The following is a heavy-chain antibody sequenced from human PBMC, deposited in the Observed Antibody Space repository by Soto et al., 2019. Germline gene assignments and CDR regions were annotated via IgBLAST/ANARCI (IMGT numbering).Heavy chain of an antibody. J-gene: IGHJ6*02. CDR2: ISSSSSST. D-gene: IGHD3-3*01. CDR3: ARDRGGGSIFGGHYGMDV. Sequence: GSLLLPCSASGFIFRDFYMSWIRQVPGKGLEWLSKISSSSSSTDYADSVKGRFTISRDNAKNSLYLQMSSLRAEDTAVYYCARDRGGGSIFGGHYGMDVWGQGTTVTVPS. V-gene: IGHV3-11*06. CDR1: GFIFRDFY.